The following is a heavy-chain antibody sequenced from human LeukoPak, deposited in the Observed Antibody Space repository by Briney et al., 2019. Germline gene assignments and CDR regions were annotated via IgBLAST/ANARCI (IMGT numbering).Heavy chain of an antibody. Sequence: GGSLRLSCAASGFTFDDYGMSWVRQAPGKGLEWVSGINWNGGSTGYADSVKGRFTISRDNAKNSLYLQMNSLRAEGTALYYCARDAVPAAIDGWFDPWGQGTLVSVSS. D-gene: IGHD2-2*01. CDR2: INWNGGST. CDR3: ARDAVPAAIDGWFDP. J-gene: IGHJ5*02. V-gene: IGHV3-20*04. CDR1: GFTFDDYG.